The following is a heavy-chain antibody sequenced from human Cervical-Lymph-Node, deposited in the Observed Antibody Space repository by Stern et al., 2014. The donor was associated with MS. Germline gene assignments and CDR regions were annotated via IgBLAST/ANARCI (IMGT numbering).Heavy chain of an antibody. CDR3: ARSGPFELRNAVDL. Sequence: DQLVESGGDVVQPGRSLRLSCAASGFAFSTYGMHWVRHAPGKGLEAVAAISYDGNDKYYADSVKGRFTISKDKSKSTLYLQMDSLRAEDTAVYYCARSGPFELRNAVDLWGQGTLVTVSS. D-gene: IGHD1-1*01. V-gene: IGHV3-30*03. CDR2: ISYDGNDK. CDR1: GFAFSTYG. J-gene: IGHJ5*02.